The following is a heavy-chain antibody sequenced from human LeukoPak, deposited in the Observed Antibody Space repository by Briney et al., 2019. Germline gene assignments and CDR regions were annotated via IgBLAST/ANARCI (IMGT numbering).Heavy chain of an antibody. CDR3: ARGTYRFNDY. CDR1: GFAFSSYW. CDR2: MGQDGSET. Sequence: GGSLRLSCAASGFAFSSYWMTWVRQAPGKGLEWVATMGQDGSETFYADSVKGRFTISRDNMKNSLFLQMNSLRAEDTAVYFCARGTYRFNDYWGQGTLVTVYS. J-gene: IGHJ4*02. V-gene: IGHV3-7*01.